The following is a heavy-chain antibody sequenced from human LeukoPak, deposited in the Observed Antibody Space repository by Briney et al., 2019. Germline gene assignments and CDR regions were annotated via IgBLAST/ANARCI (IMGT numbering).Heavy chain of an antibody. Sequence: SENLSLTCTVSGGSVGSGSYYRSWIRQPPGKGLEWIGFIYYSGSTNYNPSIKSRASISVDTSKSQVSLKLSSVTAADAAVYYCARELVGLGYFYYWGQGTLVTVSS. J-gene: IGHJ4*02. CDR1: GGSVGSGSYY. V-gene: IGHV4-61*01. D-gene: IGHD1-26*01. CDR2: IYYSGST. CDR3: ARELVGLGYFYY.